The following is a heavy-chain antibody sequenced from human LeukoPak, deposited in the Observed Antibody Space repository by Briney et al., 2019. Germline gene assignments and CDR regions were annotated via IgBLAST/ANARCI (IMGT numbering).Heavy chain of an antibody. CDR1: GGSISSSSYY. D-gene: IGHD3-10*01. V-gene: IGHV4-39*07. CDR3: ARDPVPYYYGSGTPS. Sequence: SETLSLTCTVSGGSISSSSYYWGWIRQPPGKGLEWIGSIYYSGSTYHNPSLKSRGTISVDTSKNQFSLKLSSVTAADTAVYYCARDPVPYYYGSGTPSWGQGTLVTVSS. CDR2: IYYSGST. J-gene: IGHJ5*02.